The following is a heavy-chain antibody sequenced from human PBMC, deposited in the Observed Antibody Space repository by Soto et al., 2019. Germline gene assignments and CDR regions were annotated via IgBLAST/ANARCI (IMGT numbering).Heavy chain of an antibody. D-gene: IGHD5-18*01. CDR2: IYYSGST. CDR3: ARGGLRVDTAMDTDAFDI. V-gene: IGHV4-30-4*01. CDR1: GGSISSGDYY. Sequence: QVQLQESGPGLVKPSQTLSLTCTVSGGSISSGDYYWSWIRQPPGKGLEWIGYIYYSGSTYYNPSLKSRVTISVDTSKNQFSLKLSSVTAADTAVYYCARGGLRVDTAMDTDAFDIWGQGTMVTVSS. J-gene: IGHJ3*02.